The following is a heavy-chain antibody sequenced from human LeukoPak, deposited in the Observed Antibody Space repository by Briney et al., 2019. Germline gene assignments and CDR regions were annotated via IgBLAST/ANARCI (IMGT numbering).Heavy chain of an antibody. V-gene: IGHV1-46*01. J-gene: IGHJ4*02. CDR3: VREPGYGGNPTPYYFDY. CDR1: GYSFTKYY. Sequence: GASVKVSCKASGYSFTKYYRHGLPPAPGQGREWMGMINPSTGGTIYALKCRSRVTMTRDTSTSTVYMELSVRRSEDTAVDFCVREPGYGGNPTPYYFDYWGQGTLVTVSS. CDR2: INPSTGGT. D-gene: IGHD4-23*01.